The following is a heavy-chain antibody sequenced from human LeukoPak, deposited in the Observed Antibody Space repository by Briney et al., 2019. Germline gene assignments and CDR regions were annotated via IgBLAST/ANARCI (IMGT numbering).Heavy chain of an antibody. CDR1: GGYISSSNW. J-gene: IGHJ5*02. D-gene: IGHD2-15*01. CDR2: IYHSGST. Sequence: SETLSLTCAVSGGYISSSNWWSWVRQPPGKGLEWIGEIYHSGSTNYNPSLKSRVTISVDKSKNQFSLKLSSVTAADTAVYYCARAVCSGGSCYDWFDPWGQGTLVTVSS. CDR3: ARAVCSGGSCYDWFDP. V-gene: IGHV4-4*02.